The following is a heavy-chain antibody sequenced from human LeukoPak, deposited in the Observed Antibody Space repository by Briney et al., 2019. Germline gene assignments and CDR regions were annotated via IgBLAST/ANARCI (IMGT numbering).Heavy chain of an antibody. Sequence: PSETLSLTFAVSGGSISSSNWWSWVRQPPGKGLEWIGEIYHSGSTYYNPSLKSRVTISVDTSKNQFSLKLSSVTAADTAVYYCARTYYDFWSGYYKGDYYFDYWGQGTLVTVSS. V-gene: IGHV4-4*02. J-gene: IGHJ4*02. CDR1: GGSISSSNW. CDR3: ARTYYDFWSGYYKGDYYFDY. CDR2: IYHSGST. D-gene: IGHD3-3*01.